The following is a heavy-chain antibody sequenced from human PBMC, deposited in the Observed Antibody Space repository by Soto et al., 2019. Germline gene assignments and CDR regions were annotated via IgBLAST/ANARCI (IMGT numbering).Heavy chain of an antibody. Sequence: QVQLQQWRAGLLKPSETLSLTCAVYGGSFSGYYWSWIRQPPGKGLEWIGEINHSRSTNYSPSLKSRVTISVDTSQNEFSLKLSSGTAAETAVYYCARVRTMYYYDSSGYPDYWGQGTLVTVSS. CDR3: ARVRTMYYYDSSGYPDY. CDR1: GGSFSGYY. CDR2: INHSRST. D-gene: IGHD3-22*01. J-gene: IGHJ4*02. V-gene: IGHV4-34*01.